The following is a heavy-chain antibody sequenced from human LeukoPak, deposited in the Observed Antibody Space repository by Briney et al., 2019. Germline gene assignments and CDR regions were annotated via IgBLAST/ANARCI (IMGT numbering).Heavy chain of an antibody. Sequence: PGRSLRLSCAASGFTFSSYAMHWVRQAPGKGLEWVAVISYDGSNKYYADSVKGRFTISRDNSKNTLYLQMNSLRAEDTAVYYCARFSRTCSSTSCYNSQDAFDIWGQGTMVTVSS. CDR3: ARFSRTCSSTSCYNSQDAFDI. D-gene: IGHD2-2*02. CDR1: GFTFSSYA. CDR2: ISYDGSNK. J-gene: IGHJ3*02. V-gene: IGHV3-30-3*01.